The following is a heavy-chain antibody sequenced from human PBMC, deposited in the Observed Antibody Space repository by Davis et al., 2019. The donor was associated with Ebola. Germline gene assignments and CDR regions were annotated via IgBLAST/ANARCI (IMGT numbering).Heavy chain of an antibody. J-gene: IGHJ5*02. CDR3: ARTDYDFWSGYYSGNWFDP. V-gene: IGHV4-39*01. Sequence: MPSETLSLTCTVSGGSISSSSYYWGWIRQPPGKGLEWIGSIYYSGSTYYNPSLKSRVTISVDTSKNQFSLKLSSVTAADTAVYYCARTDYDFWSGYYSGNWFDPWGQGTLVTVSS. CDR1: GGSISSSSYY. CDR2: IYYSGST. D-gene: IGHD3-3*01.